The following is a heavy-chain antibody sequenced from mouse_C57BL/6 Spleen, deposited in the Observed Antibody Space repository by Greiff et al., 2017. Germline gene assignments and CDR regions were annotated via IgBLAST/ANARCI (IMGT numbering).Heavy chain of an antibody. D-gene: IGHD2-4*01. J-gene: IGHJ4*01. CDR3: ANHYDYDGYAMDY. V-gene: IGHV3-6*01. CDR2: ISYDGSN. CDR1: GYSITSGYY. Sequence: DVKLVESGPGLVKPSQSLSLTCSVTGYSITSGYYWNWIRQFPGNKLEWMGYISYDGSNNYNPSLKNRISITRDTSKNQFFLKLNSVTTEDTATYYCANHYDYDGYAMDYWGQGTSVTVSS.